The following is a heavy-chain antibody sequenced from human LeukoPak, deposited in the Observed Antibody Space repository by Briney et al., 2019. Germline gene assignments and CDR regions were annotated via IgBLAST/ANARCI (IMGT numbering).Heavy chain of an antibody. J-gene: IGHJ4*02. CDR3: ANGAMSYSANALHIGDY. CDR1: GITFSTFG. CDR2: IRYDGRNE. V-gene: IGHV3-30*02. Sequence: PGESLRLSCAASGITFSTFGMHWVRQAPGKGLEWVAFIRYDGRNEYYADSVKGRFTISRDNSKNTLYVQMTSLRADDTAVYYCANGAMSYSANALHIGDYWGQGTLVTVTS. D-gene: IGHD4-11*01.